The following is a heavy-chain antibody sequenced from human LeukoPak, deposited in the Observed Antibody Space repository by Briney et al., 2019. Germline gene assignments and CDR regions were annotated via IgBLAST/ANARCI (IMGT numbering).Heavy chain of an antibody. Sequence: SQTLSLTCTVSGGSISSGGYYWSWIRQHPGKGLEWIGYIYYSGSTYYNPSLKSRVTISVDTSKNQFSLKLSSVTAADTAVYYCARARDYYDSSGRRGGSVYAFDIWGQGTMVTVSS. D-gene: IGHD3-22*01. CDR3: ARARDYYDSSGRRGGSVYAFDI. J-gene: IGHJ3*02. CDR2: IYYSGST. V-gene: IGHV4-31*03. CDR1: GGSISSGGYY.